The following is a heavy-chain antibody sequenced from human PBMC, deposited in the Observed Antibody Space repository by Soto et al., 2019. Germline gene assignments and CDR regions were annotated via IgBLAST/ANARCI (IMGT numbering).Heavy chain of an antibody. CDR1: GFTFDDSA. J-gene: IGHJ4*02. V-gene: IGHV3-9*01. CDR2: ISWSSNYI. CDR3: KKEKGGGVL. D-gene: IGHD3-16*01. Sequence: EDLLVQSGGGLVQPGRSLRLSCAPSGFTFDDSAMHWVRQAPGKGLEWVAGISWSSNYIGYADSVKGRFTISRDNAKKSPYRERNRLRLADPAVNDCKKEKGGGVLWGQGSLVTVSS.